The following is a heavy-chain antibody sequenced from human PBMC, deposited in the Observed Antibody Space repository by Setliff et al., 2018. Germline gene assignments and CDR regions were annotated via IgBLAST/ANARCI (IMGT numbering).Heavy chain of an antibody. D-gene: IGHD1-1*01. Sequence: SETLSLTCTVSGGSISSGDYYWSWIRQPPGKGLEWIGYIYSSGSTYYNPSLKSRVSISVDTSKNQFSLKLSSVTAADTAVYYCARVNGYNWGSGNWFDPWGQGTLVTVPS. J-gene: IGHJ5*02. V-gene: IGHV4-30-4*08. CDR3: ARVNGYNWGSGNWFDP. CDR2: IYSSGST. CDR1: GGSISSGDYY.